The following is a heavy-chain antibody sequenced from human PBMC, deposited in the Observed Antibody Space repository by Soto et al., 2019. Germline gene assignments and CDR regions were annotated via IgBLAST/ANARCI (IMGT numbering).Heavy chain of an antibody. J-gene: IGHJ4*02. V-gene: IGHV1-69*13. CDR3: ARTQRGMWQLVPLYVY. D-gene: IGHD6-13*01. Sequence: SVKVSCKASGGTFSSYAISWVRQAPGQGLEWMGGIIPIFGTANYAQKFQGRVTITADESTSTAYMELSSLRSEDTAVYFCARTQRGMWQLVPLYVYWGQGTLVTVSS. CDR2: IIPIFGTA. CDR1: GGTFSSYA.